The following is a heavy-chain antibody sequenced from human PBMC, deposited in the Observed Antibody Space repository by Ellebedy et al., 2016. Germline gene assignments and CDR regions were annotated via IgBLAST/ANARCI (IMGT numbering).Heavy chain of an antibody. Sequence: KVSCXGSGYSFTSYWIGWVRQMPGKGLEWMGIIYPGDSDTRYSPSFQGQVTISADKSISTAYLQWSSLKASDTAMYYCARHLFSSSWYWGAFDIWGQGTMVTVSS. D-gene: IGHD6-13*01. CDR3: ARHLFSSSWYWGAFDI. CDR2: IYPGDSDT. CDR1: GYSFTSYW. V-gene: IGHV5-51*01. J-gene: IGHJ3*02.